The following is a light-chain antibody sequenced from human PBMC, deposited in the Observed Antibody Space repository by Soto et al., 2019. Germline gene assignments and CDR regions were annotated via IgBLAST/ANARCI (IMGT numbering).Light chain of an antibody. CDR3: QVYGSSPKT. V-gene: IGKV3-20*01. J-gene: IGKJ1*01. Sequence: IVLTQSPGTLSLSPGEGATLSCRASQPVNSGYLAWYQQKPGQAPRLLMYGVSTRDTGIPDRFSGSGAGTDFTLTISRLEPGDFAMYYCQVYGSSPKTFGQGTKVEFK. CDR1: QPVNSGY. CDR2: GVS.